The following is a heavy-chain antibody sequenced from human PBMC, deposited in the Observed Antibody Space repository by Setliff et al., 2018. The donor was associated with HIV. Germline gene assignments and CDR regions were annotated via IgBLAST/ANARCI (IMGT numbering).Heavy chain of an antibody. CDR3: ARLRLFSSALDY. CDR2: IYSDGTT. CDR1: GFSVSNYY. V-gene: IGHV3-66*02. Sequence: HPGGSLRLSCAASGFSVSNYYMARVRQAPGKGLEWVSTIYSDGTTYHADSVKGRFTLSRDNSKNTLFLQMNSLRPEDTAVFYCARLRLFSSALDYWGQGTLVTVSS. D-gene: IGHD2-2*01. J-gene: IGHJ4*02.